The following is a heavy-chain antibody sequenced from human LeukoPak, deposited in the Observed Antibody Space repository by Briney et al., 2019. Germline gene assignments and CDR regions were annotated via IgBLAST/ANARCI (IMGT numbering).Heavy chain of an antibody. CDR3: ARDQFSSGWYLIDY. V-gene: IGHV3-33*08. J-gene: IGHJ4*02. D-gene: IGHD6-19*01. Sequence: GGSLRLSCAASIFTFSSYGMDWVRQAPGKGLEWVAVIWYDGSNKYYADSVKGRFTISRDNSKNTLYLQMNSLRAEDTAVYYRARDQFSSGWYLIDYWGQGTLVTVSS. CDR2: IWYDGSNK. CDR1: IFTFSSYG.